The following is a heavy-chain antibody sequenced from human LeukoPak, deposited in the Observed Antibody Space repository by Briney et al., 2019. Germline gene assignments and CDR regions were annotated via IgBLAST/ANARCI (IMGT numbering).Heavy chain of an antibody. J-gene: IGHJ6*03. CDR3: AKDYPMVRGVILKPNYMDV. D-gene: IGHD3-10*01. CDR2: IRYDGSNK. CDR1: GFTFSSYG. V-gene: IGHV3-30*02. Sequence: PGGSLRLSCAASGFTFSSYGMHWVRQAPGKGLEWVAFIRYDGSNKYYADSVKGRFTISRDNSKHTLYLQMNSLRAEDTAVYYCAKDYPMVRGVILKPNYMDVWGKGTTVTISS.